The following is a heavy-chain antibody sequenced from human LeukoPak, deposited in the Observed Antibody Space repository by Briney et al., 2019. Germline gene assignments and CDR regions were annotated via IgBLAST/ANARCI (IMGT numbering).Heavy chain of an antibody. Sequence: GGSLRVSCAASGFTFSSYAMTWVRQAPGKGLEWVSVISGSGGSTYYADSVKGRFTISRDNSKNTVYLQMNSLRVEDTAVYYCVKRQCSGGSCYFIDYWGQGTLVTVSS. D-gene: IGHD2-15*01. J-gene: IGHJ4*02. CDR2: ISGSGGST. V-gene: IGHV3-23*01. CDR3: VKRQCSGGSCYFIDY. CDR1: GFTFSSYA.